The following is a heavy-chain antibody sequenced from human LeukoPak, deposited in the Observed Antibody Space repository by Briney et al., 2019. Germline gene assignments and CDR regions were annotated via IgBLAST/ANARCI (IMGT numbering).Heavy chain of an antibody. D-gene: IGHD5-12*01. CDR1: GFTFSSYA. Sequence: RPGGSLRLSCAASGFTFSSYAMSWVRQAPGKGLEWGSGVSGSGGSTYYADSVKGRFTISRDNSKNTLYLQMNSLRAEDTAVYYCAKDLDIVATITGNWGQGTLVTVSS. J-gene: IGHJ4*02. CDR2: VSGSGGST. V-gene: IGHV3-23*01. CDR3: AKDLDIVATITGN.